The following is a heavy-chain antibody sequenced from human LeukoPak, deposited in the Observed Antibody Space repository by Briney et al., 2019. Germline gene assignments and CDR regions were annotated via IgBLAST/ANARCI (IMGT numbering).Heavy chain of an antibody. Sequence: PGGSLRLSCAASGFTFSSYAMSWVRQAPGKGLEWVSAISGSGGSTYYADSVKGRFTISRDNSKNTLYLQMNSLRAEDTAVYYCAKDPIANDYYGSGSYPYYFDYWGQGTLVTVSS. V-gene: IGHV3-23*01. CDR3: AKDPIANDYYGSGSYPYYFDY. J-gene: IGHJ4*02. CDR1: GFTFSSYA. CDR2: ISGSGGST. D-gene: IGHD3-10*01.